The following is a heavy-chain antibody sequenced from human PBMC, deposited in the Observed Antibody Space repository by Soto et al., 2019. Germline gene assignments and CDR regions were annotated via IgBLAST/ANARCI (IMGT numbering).Heavy chain of an antibody. J-gene: IGHJ4*02. Sequence: QVQLQQWGAGLLKPSETLSLTCAVYGGSFSGYYWSWIRQPPGKGLEWIGEINHSGSTNYNPSLKSRVTISVDTSKNQFSVKLSSVTGADTAVYYCARGGVPAAHYYFDYWGQGTLVTVSS. V-gene: IGHV4-34*01. CDR3: ARGGVPAAHYYFDY. CDR2: INHSGST. D-gene: IGHD2-2*01. CDR1: GGSFSGYY.